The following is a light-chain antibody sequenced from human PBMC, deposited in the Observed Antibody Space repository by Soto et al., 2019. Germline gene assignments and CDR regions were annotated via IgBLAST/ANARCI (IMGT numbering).Light chain of an antibody. Sequence: DIVMTQSPDSLAVSLGERATINCKSSQSVLYSSDNKNYLLWYQQKPGQPPKKLIYWASTRESGVPDRFSGSGSGTDFTLTISSLQAEDVAVYYCQQYYSTPLTFGQGTKVGIK. CDR3: QQYYSTPLT. CDR1: QSVLYSSDNKNY. J-gene: IGKJ1*01. CDR2: WAS. V-gene: IGKV4-1*01.